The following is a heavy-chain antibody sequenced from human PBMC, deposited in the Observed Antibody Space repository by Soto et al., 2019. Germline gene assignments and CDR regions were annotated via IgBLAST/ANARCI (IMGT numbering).Heavy chain of an antibody. CDR1: GFTFDDYT. Sequence: GSLRLSCAASGFTFDDYTMHWVRQAPGKGLEWVSLISWDGGSTYYADSVKGRFTISRDNSKNSLYLQMNSLRTEDTALYYCAKDMGGYCSSTSCYGVGFDYWGQGTLVTVSS. J-gene: IGHJ4*02. V-gene: IGHV3-43*01. D-gene: IGHD2-2*01. CDR2: ISWDGGST. CDR3: AKDMGGYCSSTSCYGVGFDY.